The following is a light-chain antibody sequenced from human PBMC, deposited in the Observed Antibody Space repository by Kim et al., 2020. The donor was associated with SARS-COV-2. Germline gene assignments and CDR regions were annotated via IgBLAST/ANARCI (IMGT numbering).Light chain of an antibody. V-gene: IGLV8-61*01. CDR1: YGSVATWHF. CDR2: STS. CDR3: VVYMTNENRV. J-gene: IGLJ3*02. Sequence: QTVVTQEPSLSVSPGGTVTLTCALNYGSVATWHFATWLQHTPGQTPRTLIYSTSRRPSGVSDRFSGSIVGSKAALTISGAQADDEGDYYCVVYMTNENRVFGGGTQLTVL.